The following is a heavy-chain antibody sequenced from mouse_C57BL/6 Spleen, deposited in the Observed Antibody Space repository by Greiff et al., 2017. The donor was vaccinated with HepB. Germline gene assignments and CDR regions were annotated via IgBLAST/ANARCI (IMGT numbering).Heavy chain of an antibody. CDR3: AREGYDEGGWFAY. CDR1: GYAFSSYW. V-gene: IGHV1-80*01. D-gene: IGHD2-2*01. Sequence: QVQLQQSGAELVKPGASVKISCKASGYAFSSYWMNWVKQRPGKGLEWIGQIYPGDGDTNYNGKFKGKATLTADKSSSTAYMQLSSLTSEDSAVYFCAREGYDEGGWFAYWGQGTLVTVSA. CDR2: IYPGDGDT. J-gene: IGHJ3*01.